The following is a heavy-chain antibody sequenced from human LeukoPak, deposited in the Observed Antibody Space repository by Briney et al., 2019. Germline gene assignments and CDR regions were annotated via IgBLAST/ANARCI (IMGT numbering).Heavy chain of an antibody. CDR1: GYTFTSYW. CDR3: ARLSARGSYYGSGSYPFDY. J-gene: IGHJ4*02. D-gene: IGHD3-10*01. V-gene: IGHV5-51*01. Sequence: GESLKISFKGSGYTFTSYWIGWVRQIPGKGLEWRGIIFPGDSYTRDSPSFQGQVTISADKSISTPYLQWSRLKASDTAMYYCARLSARGSYYGSGSYPFDYWGQGTLVTVSS. CDR2: IFPGDSYT.